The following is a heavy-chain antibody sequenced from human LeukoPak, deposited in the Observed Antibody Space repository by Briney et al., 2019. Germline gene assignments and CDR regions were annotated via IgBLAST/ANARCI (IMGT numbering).Heavy chain of an antibody. J-gene: IGHJ4*02. D-gene: IGHD4-11*01. Sequence: EASVKVSCKASEYTFTGYYMHWVRQAPGQGLEWMGRINANSGGTDYAQKFQGRVTMTRDTSISTAYMELSRLTSDDTAVYYCARDQRMTTVTSYYFDYWGQGTLVTVSS. CDR2: INANSGGT. CDR3: ARDQRMTTVTSYYFDY. CDR1: EYTFTGYY. V-gene: IGHV1-2*06.